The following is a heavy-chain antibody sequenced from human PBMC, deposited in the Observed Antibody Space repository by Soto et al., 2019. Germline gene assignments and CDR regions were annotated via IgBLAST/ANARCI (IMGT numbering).Heavy chain of an antibody. V-gene: IGHV5-51*01. CDR1: GYKVSTWHNFTSYW. CDR2: IHPSDSDT. CDR3: AIHSTGYEDS. Sequence: GESLKISCMGSGYKVSTWHNFTSYWIAWVRQMPGEGLEWMGIIHPSDSDTRYSPSFQGQITISADKSISTAYLQWNSLKASDSAMYYCAIHSTGYEDSWGQGTLVTVSS. J-gene: IGHJ5*02. D-gene: IGHD5-12*01.